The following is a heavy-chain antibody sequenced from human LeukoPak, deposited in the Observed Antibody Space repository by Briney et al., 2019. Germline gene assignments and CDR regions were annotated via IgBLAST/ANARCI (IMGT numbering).Heavy chain of an antibody. CDR2: INWDGGST. D-gene: IGHD1-26*01. CDR3: AKGGVVGGSHYFDY. Sequence: GGSLRLSCVASGFTFSSYDMNWVRQAPGKGLEWVSLINWDGGSTYYADSVKGRFTISRDNSKNSLYLQMNSLRAEDTALYYCAKGGVVGGSHYFDYWGQGTLVTVSS. J-gene: IGHJ4*02. V-gene: IGHV3-43D*03. CDR1: GFTFSSYD.